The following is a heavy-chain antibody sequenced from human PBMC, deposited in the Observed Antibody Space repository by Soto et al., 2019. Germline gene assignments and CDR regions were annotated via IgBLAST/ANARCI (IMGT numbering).Heavy chain of an antibody. D-gene: IGHD6-6*01. CDR2: IYYSGST. V-gene: IGHV4-30-4*01. J-gene: IGHJ4*02. CDR1: GGSISSGDYY. Sequence: PSETLSLTCTVSGGSISSGDYYWSWIRQPPGKGLEWIGYIYYSGSTYYNPSLKSRVTISVDTSKNQFSLKLSSVTAADTAVYYCASSYSSSSGGGGSFDYWGPGTLVTVSS. CDR3: ASSYSSSSGGGGSFDY.